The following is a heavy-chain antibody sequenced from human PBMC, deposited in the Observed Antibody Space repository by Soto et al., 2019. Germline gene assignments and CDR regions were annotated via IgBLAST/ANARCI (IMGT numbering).Heavy chain of an antibody. V-gene: IGHV1-2*02. Sequence: ASVKVSCKASGYSFSGYYIHWVRQAPGQGLQWMGWINPNSGGTDYAQKFQGRVTMTRDTAISTAYMELRRLTSDDTAVYFCAREYGLTVGYYSYGLDVWGQGTTVTVSS. J-gene: IGHJ6*02. CDR3: AREYGLTVGYYSYGLDV. D-gene: IGHD2-15*01. CDR2: INPNSGGT. CDR1: GYSFSGYY.